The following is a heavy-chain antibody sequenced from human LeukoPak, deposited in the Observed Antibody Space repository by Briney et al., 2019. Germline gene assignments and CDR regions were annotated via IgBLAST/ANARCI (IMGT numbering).Heavy chain of an antibody. CDR2: INPNSGGT. J-gene: IGHJ4*02. D-gene: IGHD2-2*01. Sequence: ASVKVSCKASGYTFTGYYMHWVRQARGQGLEWMGWINPNSGGTNYAQKFQGRVTMTRDTSISTAYMELSRLRSDDTAVYYCARLHYCSSTSCPSIDYWGQGTLVTVSS. CDR1: GYTFTGYY. V-gene: IGHV1-2*02. CDR3: ARLHYCSSTSCPSIDY.